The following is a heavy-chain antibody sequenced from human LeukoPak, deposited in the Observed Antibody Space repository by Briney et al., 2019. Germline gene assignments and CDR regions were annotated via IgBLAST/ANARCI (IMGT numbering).Heavy chain of an antibody. CDR1: GFTFSRNV. V-gene: IGHV3-30*01. CDR2: ISYDGNNK. J-gene: IGHJ6*03. Sequence: GSSLRLSCAASGFTFSRNVMHWVRQAPGKGLEWVALISYDGNNKFYAGSVKGRFTISRDNSRNTLFLQMNSLRGEDAAVYSCAKGGIPTGPYYYFYYMDVWGKGTAVTVSS. CDR3: AKGGIPTGPYYYFYYMDV. D-gene: IGHD3-10*01.